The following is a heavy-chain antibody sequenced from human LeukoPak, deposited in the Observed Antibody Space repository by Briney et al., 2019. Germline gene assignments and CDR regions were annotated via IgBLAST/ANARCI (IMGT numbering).Heavy chain of an antibody. J-gene: IGHJ6*03. D-gene: IGHD3-3*01. V-gene: IGHV3-53*01. CDR2: IYSGGST. CDR1: GFTVSNNY. Sequence: GGSLRLSCAASGFTVSNNYMSWVRQAPGKGLEWVSVIYSGGSTYFADSVKGRFTISRDYSKNTLYLQMNSLRAEDTAVYYCARDQSDFWSIGYYYMDVWGKGTTVTVSS. CDR3: ARDQSDFWSIGYYYMDV.